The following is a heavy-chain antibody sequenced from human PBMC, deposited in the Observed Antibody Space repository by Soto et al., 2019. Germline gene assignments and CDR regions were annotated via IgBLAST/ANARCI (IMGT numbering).Heavy chain of an antibody. D-gene: IGHD2-2*01. CDR3: AREAIVVVPAQPWFDP. CDR2: ISSSGSTI. J-gene: IGHJ5*02. V-gene: IGHV3-11*01. Sequence: GGSLRLSCAASGFTFSDYYMSWFRQAPGKGLEWVSYISSSGSTIYYADSVKGRFTISRDNAKNSLYLQMNSLRAEDTAVYYCAREAIVVVPAQPWFDPWGQGXLVTVYS. CDR1: GFTFSDYY.